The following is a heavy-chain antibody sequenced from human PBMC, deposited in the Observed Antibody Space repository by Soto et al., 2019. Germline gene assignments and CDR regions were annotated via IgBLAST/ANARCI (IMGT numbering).Heavy chain of an antibody. V-gene: IGHV4-4*02. CDR3: ASARATIAAAAILAG. CDR2: VYRTGST. D-gene: IGHD6-25*01. CDR1: GGSISTSSW. J-gene: IGHJ4*02. Sequence: SETLSLTCAFSGGSISTSSWWSWVRQPPGKGLEWIGEVYRTGSTNYNPSLESRLTISVDKSKNQFSLKLTSVTAADTAVYYCASARATIAAAAILAGWGQGTRLTVSS.